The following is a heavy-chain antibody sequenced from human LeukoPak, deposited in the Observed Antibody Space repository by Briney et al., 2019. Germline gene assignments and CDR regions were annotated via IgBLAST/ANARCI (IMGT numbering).Heavy chain of an antibody. J-gene: IGHJ6*02. CDR3: ARDRLPVHYYYGMDV. D-gene: IGHD6-6*01. CDR2: ISAYNGNT. V-gene: IGHV1-18*01. Sequence: ASVKVSCKASGYTFTSYGISWVRQASGQGLEWMGWISAYNGNTNYAQKLQGRVTMTTDTSTSTAYMELRSLRPDDTAVYYCARDRLPVHYYYGMDVWGQGTTVTVSS. CDR1: GYTFTSYG.